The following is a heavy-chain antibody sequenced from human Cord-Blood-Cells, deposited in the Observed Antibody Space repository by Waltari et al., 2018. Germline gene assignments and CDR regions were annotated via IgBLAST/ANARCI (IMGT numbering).Heavy chain of an antibody. V-gene: IGHV4-34*01. D-gene: IGHD2-2*01. Sequence: QVQLQQWGAGLLKPSETLSLTCAVYGGSFSGYYWSWIRQPPGKGLEWIGEINHSGSTNYNPSLKSRVTISVDTSKNQFSLKLSSVTAADTAVYYCARGHIVVVPVRVGLRYYFDYWGQGTLVTVSS. CDR1: GGSFSGYY. J-gene: IGHJ4*02. CDR2: INHSGST. CDR3: ARGHIVVVPVRVGLRYYFDY.